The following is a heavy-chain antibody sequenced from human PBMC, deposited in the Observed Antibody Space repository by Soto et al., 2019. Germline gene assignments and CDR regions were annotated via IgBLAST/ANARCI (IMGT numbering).Heavy chain of an antibody. J-gene: IGHJ5*02. CDR3: AKPSSCSRPTDWFDR. Sequence: EVQLLESGGGWIQPGGSLRLSCAASGFTFSSYAMNWVRQAPGKGLEWVSGITGSGAGSYYSDSVKGRFTISRDNSKHPLYLQMSGKKADDKYVYYCAKPSSCSRPTDWFDRWGKGTLVTV. CDR2: ITGSGAGS. V-gene: IGHV3-23*01. CDR1: GFTFSSYA. D-gene: IGHD2-2*01.